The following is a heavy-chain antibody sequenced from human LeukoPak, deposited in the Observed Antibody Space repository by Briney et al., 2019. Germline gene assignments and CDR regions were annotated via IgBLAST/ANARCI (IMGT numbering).Heavy chain of an antibody. CDR1: GGSISSGSYY. Sequence: SQTLSLTCTVSGGSISSGSYYWSWIRQPAGKGLEWIGSIYYSGSTYYNPSLKSRVTISVDTSKNQFSLKLSSVTAADTAVYYCARQRYCSGGSCHDAFDIWGQGTMVTVSS. V-gene: IGHV4-30-2*03. D-gene: IGHD2-15*01. J-gene: IGHJ3*02. CDR3: ARQRYCSGGSCHDAFDI. CDR2: IYYSGST.